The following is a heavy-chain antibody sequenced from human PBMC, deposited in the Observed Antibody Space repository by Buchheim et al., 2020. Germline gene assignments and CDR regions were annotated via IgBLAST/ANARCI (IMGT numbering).Heavy chain of an antibody. Sequence: QVQLQESGPGLVKPSETLSLTCTVSGGSISSYYWSWIRQPPGKGLEWIGYIYYSGSTNYNPSLKSRVTISVDTSKNQFSLKLRSVTGADTAVYYCATLATFWSGYLPDYWGQGTL. CDR3: ATLATFWSGYLPDY. D-gene: IGHD3-3*01. V-gene: IGHV4-59*08. CDR2: IYYSGST. CDR1: GGSISSYY. J-gene: IGHJ4*02.